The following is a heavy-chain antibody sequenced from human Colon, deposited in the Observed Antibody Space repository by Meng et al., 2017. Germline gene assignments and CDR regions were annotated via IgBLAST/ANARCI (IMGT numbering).Heavy chain of an antibody. V-gene: IGHV4-30-4*01. CDR1: CASISSGSFC. D-gene: IGHD2-8*01. CDR3: ARVGYCVNGVCYQTLGH. CDR2: IYYSGST. J-gene: IGHJ4*02. Sequence: QVQLQESGPGLVKPSQTLSLTCSGSCASISSGSFCWSWVRQSPGKGLEWIGNIYYSGSTNYSPSLQSRTAMSVDTSKNQFSLKLRSVTAADTAVYFCARVGYCVNGVCYQTLGHWSQGTLVTVSS.